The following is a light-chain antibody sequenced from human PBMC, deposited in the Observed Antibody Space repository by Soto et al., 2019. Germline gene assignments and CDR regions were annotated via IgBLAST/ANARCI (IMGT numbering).Light chain of an antibody. V-gene: IGLV1-44*01. CDR3: AAWDASLTGPV. Sequence: QSVLAQPPSASGTPGQGVTISCSGSSSNIGSNTVNWYQQIPGTAPKLLIYSSDQRPSGVPDRFSGSKSGTSASLAISGLQSDDEAAYYCAAWDASLTGPVFGGGTKLTVL. CDR2: SSD. CDR1: SSNIGSNT. J-gene: IGLJ2*01.